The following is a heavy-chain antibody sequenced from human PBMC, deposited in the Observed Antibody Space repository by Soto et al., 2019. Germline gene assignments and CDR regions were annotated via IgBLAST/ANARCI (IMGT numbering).Heavy chain of an antibody. J-gene: IGHJ4*02. CDR3: AHRERSTFDH. V-gene: IGHV2-5*01. CDR2: LYGNDDR. Sequence: QITLKESGPPLVKPTQTLTLTCTFSGFSLSTSGVAVGWIRQPPGKALEWLTLLYGNDDRLYSPSLQSRLTVTKDASKNQVVLTMTNMDPVDTATYYCAHRERSTFDHWGQGTLVTVSS. CDR1: GFSLSTSGVA.